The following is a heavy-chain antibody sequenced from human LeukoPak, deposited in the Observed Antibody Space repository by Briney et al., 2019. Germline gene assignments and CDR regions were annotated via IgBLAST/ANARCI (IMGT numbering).Heavy chain of an antibody. D-gene: IGHD3-16*02. CDR1: GFTFSNYA. J-gene: IGHJ3*02. Sequence: PGGSLRLSCAASGFTFSNYAMNWVRQAPGKGLEWVSAISGSGGSTYYADSVEGRFTISRDNSNNTLYLELNSLRADDTAVYYCAISRGGGYLYDAFDIWGQGTVVTVSS. CDR3: AISRGGGYLYDAFDI. CDR2: ISGSGGST. V-gene: IGHV3-23*01.